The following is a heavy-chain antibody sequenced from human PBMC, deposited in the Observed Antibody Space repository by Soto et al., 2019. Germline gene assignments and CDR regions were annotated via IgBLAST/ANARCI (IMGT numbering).Heavy chain of an antibody. J-gene: IGHJ3*02. CDR3: AKDSCQVTTVFGCAFDI. D-gene: IGHD4-17*01. CDR1: GFTFSSYG. V-gene: IGHV3-30*18. CDR2: ISYDGSNK. Sequence: QVQLVESGGGVVQPGRSLRLSCAASGFTFSSYGMHWVRQAPGKGLEWVAVISYDGSNKYYADSVKGRFTISRDNSKNTRYLQMNSLRAEDTAVYYCAKDSCQVTTVFGCAFDIWGQGTMVTVSS.